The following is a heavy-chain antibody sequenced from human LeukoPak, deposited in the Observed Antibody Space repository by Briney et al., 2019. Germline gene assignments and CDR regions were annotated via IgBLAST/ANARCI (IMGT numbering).Heavy chain of an antibody. J-gene: IGHJ4*02. Sequence: GASVKVSCKASGYTFTGYYTHWVRQAPGQGLEWMGWINPNSGGTNYAQKLQGRVTMTTDTSTSTAYMELRSLRSDDTAVYYCARGNLKGQWLVPKFDYWGQGTLVTVSS. CDR2: INPNSGGT. V-gene: IGHV1-2*02. D-gene: IGHD6-19*01. CDR1: GYTFTGYY. CDR3: ARGNLKGQWLVPKFDY.